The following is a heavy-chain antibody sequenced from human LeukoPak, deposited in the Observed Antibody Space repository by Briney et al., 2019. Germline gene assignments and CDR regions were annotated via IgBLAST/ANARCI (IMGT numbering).Heavy chain of an antibody. Sequence: GESLKISCKGSGYSFTSYRIGWVRQMPGKGLEWMGIIYPGDSDTRYSPSFQGQVTISADKSISTAYLQWSSLKASDTAMYYCARHRDVVVVEFDYWGQGTLVTVSS. CDR2: IYPGDSDT. CDR3: ARHRDVVVVEFDY. J-gene: IGHJ4*02. V-gene: IGHV5-51*01. CDR1: GYSFTSYR. D-gene: IGHD2-15*01.